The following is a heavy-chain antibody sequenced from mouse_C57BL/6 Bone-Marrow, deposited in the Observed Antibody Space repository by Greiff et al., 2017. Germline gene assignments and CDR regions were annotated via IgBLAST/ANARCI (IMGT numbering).Heavy chain of an antibody. CDR1: GFTFSSYG. V-gene: IGHV5-6*02. D-gene: IGHD2-4*01. CDR3: ARRGLRVSAWFAY. Sequence: EVKLQESGGDLVKPGGSLKLSCAASGFTFSSYGMSWVRQTPDKRLEWVATISSGGSYTYYPDSGKGRFTISRDNAKNTLYLQMSSLKSEDTAMYYGARRGLRVSAWFAYWGQGTLVTVSA. CDR2: ISSGGSYT. J-gene: IGHJ3*01.